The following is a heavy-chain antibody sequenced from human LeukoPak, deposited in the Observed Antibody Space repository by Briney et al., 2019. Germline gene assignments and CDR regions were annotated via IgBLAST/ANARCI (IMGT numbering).Heavy chain of an antibody. CDR1: GGSISSYY. D-gene: IGHD6-13*01. CDR3: ARGVYIAAAQYGY. J-gene: IGHJ4*02. CDR2: IYYSGTT. Sequence: SETLSLTCTVSGGSISSYYWSWIRQPPGKGLEWIGYIYYSGTTNYNPSLKSRVTISVDTSKNQFSLKLSSVTAADTAVYYCARGVYIAAAQYGYWGQGALVTVSS. V-gene: IGHV4-59*01.